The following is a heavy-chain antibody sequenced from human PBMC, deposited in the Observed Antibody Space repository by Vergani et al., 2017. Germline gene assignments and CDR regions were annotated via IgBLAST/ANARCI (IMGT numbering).Heavy chain of an antibody. CDR2: ISSSSSYR. CDR1: GFTFGSSS. J-gene: IGHJ1*01. CDR3: ASGVPGYQLATQYFQH. D-gene: IGHD2-2*01. V-gene: IGHV3-21*01. Sequence: EVQLVESGGGLVKPGGSLRLSCVASGFTFGSSSMNWVRQAPGKGLEWVSFISSSSSYRYYADSVKGRLTISRDNGEYSLLLQMNSLRPEDTAVYYCASGVPGYQLATQYFQHWGQGTLVTVAS.